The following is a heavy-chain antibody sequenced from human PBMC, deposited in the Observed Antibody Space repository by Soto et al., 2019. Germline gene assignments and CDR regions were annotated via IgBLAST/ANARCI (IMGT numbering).Heavy chain of an antibody. Sequence: QVQLVQSGAEVKKPGASVKVSCKASGYTFTSYGIIWVRQAPGQGLEWMGWISAYNGNTNYAQKLQGRVTMTTDTSTSTAYMELRSLRSEDTAVYYCASGPITGTTPLYYYYGMDVWGQGTTVTVSS. CDR3: ASGPITGTTPLYYYYGMDV. D-gene: IGHD1-20*01. CDR2: ISAYNGNT. CDR1: GYTFTSYG. V-gene: IGHV1-18*01. J-gene: IGHJ6*02.